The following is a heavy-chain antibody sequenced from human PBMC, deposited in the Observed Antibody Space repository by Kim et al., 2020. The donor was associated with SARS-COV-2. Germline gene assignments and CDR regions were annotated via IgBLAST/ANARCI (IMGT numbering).Heavy chain of an antibody. D-gene: IGHD1-1*01. Sequence: SETLSLTCAVYGGSFSGYYWSWIRQPPGKGLEWIGEINHSGSTNYNPSLKSRVTISVDTSKNQFSLKLSSVTAADTAVYYCARGRCLQPFDYWGQGTLVTVSS. CDR2: INHSGST. J-gene: IGHJ4*02. CDR1: GGSFSGYY. CDR3: ARGRCLQPFDY. V-gene: IGHV4-34*01.